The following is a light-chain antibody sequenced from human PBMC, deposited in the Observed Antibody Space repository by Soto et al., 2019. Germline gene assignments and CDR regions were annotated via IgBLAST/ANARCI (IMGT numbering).Light chain of an antibody. Sequence: EIVLTQSPGTLSLSPGERATLSCRASQSVNSNYLAWYQRKPGQAPRLLIYGASNRATDIPYRFSASGSGTDFTLTITSLEPEGVAVYYCQQYDSSPPTFGQGTKVDIK. CDR1: QSVNSNY. CDR3: QQYDSSPPT. CDR2: GAS. J-gene: IGKJ1*01. V-gene: IGKV3-20*01.